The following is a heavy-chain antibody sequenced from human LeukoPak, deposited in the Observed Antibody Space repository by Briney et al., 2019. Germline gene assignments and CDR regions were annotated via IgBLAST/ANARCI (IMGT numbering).Heavy chain of an antibody. CDR3: ARHGNDFWSGRRYYYHYGMDV. CDR1: GFTLSSYS. J-gene: IGHJ6*02. V-gene: IGHV4-39*01. D-gene: IGHD3-3*01. Sequence: GSLRLSCAASGFTLSSYSMSWVRQAPGKGLEWIGSIYYSGSTYYNPSLKSRVTISVDTSKNQFSLKLSSVTAADTAVYYCARHGNDFWSGRRYYYHYGMDVWGQGTTVTVSS. CDR2: IYYSGST.